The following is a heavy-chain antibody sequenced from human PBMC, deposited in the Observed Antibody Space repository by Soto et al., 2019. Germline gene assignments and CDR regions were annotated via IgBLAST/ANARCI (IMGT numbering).Heavy chain of an antibody. Sequence: SETLSLTCGVSGDFISRNNWWTWVRQAPGKRLEWTGEIYHTGTTTYNPSLETRVTMSVDKSKDRFSLRLTSVTDADTAVYYCARGGYDFWSDHSRSLSQSYGLDRWGQGTRVTVYS. J-gene: IGHJ6*02. D-gene: IGHD3-3*01. V-gene: IGHV4-4*02. CDR3: ARGGYDFWSDHSRSLSQSYGLDR. CDR2: IYHTGTT. CDR1: GDFISRNNW.